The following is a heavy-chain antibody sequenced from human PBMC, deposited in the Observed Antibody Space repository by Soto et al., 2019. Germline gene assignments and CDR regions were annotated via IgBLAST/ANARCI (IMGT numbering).Heavy chain of an antibody. CDR2: IKSKTDGGTT. D-gene: IGHD6-13*01. CDR3: TTDSTLAAAEYRDY. V-gene: IGHV3-15*01. Sequence: GGSLRLSCAASGFTFSNAWMSWVRQAPGKGLEWVGRIKSKTDGGTTDYAAPVKGRFTISRDDSKNTLYLQMNSLKTEDTAVYYCTTDSTLAAAEYRDYWGQGTLVTVSS. CDR1: GFTFSNAW. J-gene: IGHJ4*02.